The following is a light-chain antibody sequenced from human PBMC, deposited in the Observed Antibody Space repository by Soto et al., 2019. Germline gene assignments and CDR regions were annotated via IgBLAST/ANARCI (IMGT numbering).Light chain of an antibody. CDR1: KSVSSRY. CDR2: GGS. Sequence: ELVLPQSPGTLSLSPGERATLSCRASKSVSSRYLAWYQQKPGQAPSFLIYGGSSRATGIPDRFSGSGSGTDFTLTISRLEPEDFAVYSCQPYANSPPTLGQGTKV. J-gene: IGKJ1*01. V-gene: IGKV3-20*01. CDR3: QPYANSPPT.